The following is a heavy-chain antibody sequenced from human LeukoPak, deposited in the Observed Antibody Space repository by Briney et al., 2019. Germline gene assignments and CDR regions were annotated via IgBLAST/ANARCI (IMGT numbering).Heavy chain of an antibody. Sequence: PTGGSLRLSCVASGFTFNTYAIHWVRQAPGKGLEWVAVISYDGSNKYYEDSVKGRFTMSRDNSKNTLYLQMNSLRAEDMAVYYCAREVWYYFDYWGQGTLVTVSS. CDR3: AREVWYYFDY. V-gene: IGHV3-30-3*01. J-gene: IGHJ4*02. CDR2: ISYDGSNK. D-gene: IGHD2-21*01. CDR1: GFTFNTYA.